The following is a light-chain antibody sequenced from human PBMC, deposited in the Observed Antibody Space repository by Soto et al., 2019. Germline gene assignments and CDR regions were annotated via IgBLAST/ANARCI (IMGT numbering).Light chain of an antibody. Sequence: QSVLTQPASVSGSPGQSITISCTGTSSDVGGYNYVSWYQQHPGKAPKLMIYDVSNRPSGVSNRFSGSKSGNTASLTISGLQAEDXADYYCSSYTSSSTLVVFGGGTKL. J-gene: IGLJ2*01. CDR3: SSYTSSSTLVV. V-gene: IGLV2-14*01. CDR2: DVS. CDR1: SSDVGGYNY.